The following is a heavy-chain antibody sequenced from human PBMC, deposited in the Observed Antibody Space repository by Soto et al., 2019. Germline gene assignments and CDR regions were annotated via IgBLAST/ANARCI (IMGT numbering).Heavy chain of an antibody. CDR2: IYVTGAV. CDR1: GAALNSGNYY. CDR3: ARLRIATNNYKWFDP. D-gene: IGHD2-21*01. Sequence: SGTLSLTCSVSGAALNSGNYYWSWIRQVPGKGLEWIGHIYVTGAVDYNPSLRDRITISQDTSERQFSLNLRLVTAADTAVYYCARLRIATNNYKWFDPWGQGTLVTVSS. J-gene: IGHJ5*02. V-gene: IGHV4-31*03.